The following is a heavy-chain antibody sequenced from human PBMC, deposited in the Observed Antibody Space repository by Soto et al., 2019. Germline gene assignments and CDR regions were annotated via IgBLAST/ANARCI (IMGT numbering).Heavy chain of an antibody. CDR1: GDTFSSYA. Sequence: QVQLVQSGAEVKKPGSSVKVSCKASGDTFSSYAISWVRQAPGQGLEWMGGIIPIFGTANYAQKVQGRVTITADESTSTAYMELSSLRSEDTAVYYCARVTPLNWGYNWFDPWGQGTLVTVSS. D-gene: IGHD7-27*01. CDR2: IIPIFGTA. V-gene: IGHV1-69*01. J-gene: IGHJ5*02. CDR3: ARVTPLNWGYNWFDP.